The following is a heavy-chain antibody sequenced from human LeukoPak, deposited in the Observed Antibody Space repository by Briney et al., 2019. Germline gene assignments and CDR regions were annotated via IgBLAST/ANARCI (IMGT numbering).Heavy chain of an antibody. Sequence: SETLSPTCAVYGGSFSNYYWTWIRQPPGKGLEWIGEINHSGSTNYTPSLKSRVTISVDTSKNQSSLKLSSVTAADTAVYYCARDLSSSSSMDVWGKGTTVTVSS. CDR1: GGSFSNYY. J-gene: IGHJ6*04. CDR2: INHSGST. CDR3: ARDLSSSSSMDV. D-gene: IGHD6-6*01. V-gene: IGHV4-34*01.